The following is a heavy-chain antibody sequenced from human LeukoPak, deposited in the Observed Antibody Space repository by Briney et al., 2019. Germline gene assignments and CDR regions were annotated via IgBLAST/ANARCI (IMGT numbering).Heavy chain of an antibody. V-gene: IGHV3-33*08. CDR1: GFTFSSYG. J-gene: IGHJ4*02. D-gene: IGHD1-26*01. CDR2: IWYDGSNK. Sequence: GGSLRLSCAASGFTFSSYGMHWVRQAPGKGLEWVAVIWYDGSNKYYADSVKGRFTISRDNSKNTLYLQMNSLRAEDTAVYYCARDKGGSHPVFDYWGQRTLVTVSS. CDR3: ARDKGGSHPVFDY.